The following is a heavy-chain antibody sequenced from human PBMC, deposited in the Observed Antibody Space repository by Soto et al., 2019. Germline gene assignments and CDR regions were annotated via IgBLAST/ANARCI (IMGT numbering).Heavy chain of an antibody. V-gene: IGHV4-4*02. CDR2: SFHSGST. CDR3: ARVFSGSYSDY. CDR1: GGSIRSNNW. D-gene: IGHD1-26*01. J-gene: IGHJ4*02. Sequence: QVQLQESGPGLVKPSGTLSLTCAVSGGSIRSNNWWSWVRQPPGKGLEWIGESFHSGSTNYNPSLNTRVTISVDKSKNQFSLKLSSVTAADTAVYYCARVFSGSYSDYWGQGTLVTVSS.